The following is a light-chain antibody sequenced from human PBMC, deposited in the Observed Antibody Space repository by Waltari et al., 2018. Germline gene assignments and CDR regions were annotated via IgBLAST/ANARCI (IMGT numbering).Light chain of an antibody. V-gene: IGKV4-1*01. CDR1: QTVLYSSNNKNY. J-gene: IGKJ1*01. CDR3: QQYYITPPT. Sequence: DIVMTQSPDSLDVSLGERATINCKSRQTVLYSSNNKNYLAWYQQNPGQPPKLPIYWASTRESGVPDRFRGSGSGTDFTLTISSLQAEDVAVYYCQQYYITPPTFGQGTKVEIK. CDR2: WAS.